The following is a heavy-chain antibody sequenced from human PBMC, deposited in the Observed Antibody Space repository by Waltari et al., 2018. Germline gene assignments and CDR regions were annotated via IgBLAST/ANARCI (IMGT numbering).Heavy chain of an antibody. D-gene: IGHD3-9*01. CDR2: IKQDGGEK. CDR3: ARVAPYDILPPGRYFDY. J-gene: IGHJ4*02. Sequence: EVQLVESGGGLVQPGGSLRLSCGASGLSFSRYWMSWVRQAPGKGLEWGANIKQDGGEKYYVDSVKGRFIISRDNAQESLYLEMSNLRAEDTAVYYCARVAPYDILPPGRYFDYWGQGTLVTVSS. V-gene: IGHV3-7*01. CDR1: GLSFSRYW.